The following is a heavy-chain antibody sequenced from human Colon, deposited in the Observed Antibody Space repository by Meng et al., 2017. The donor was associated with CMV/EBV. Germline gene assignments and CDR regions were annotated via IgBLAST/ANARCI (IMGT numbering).Heavy chain of an antibody. Sequence: SLKISCAGSGFNFEDYAMHWVRQVPGKGLEWVSGINWNGNNIFYADSVKGRFTISRDNAKSSLYLQMKSLRPEDTALYYCTKDNEDIVLMLGASNLPGAAFDGWGQGVMVTVSS. V-gene: IGHV3-9*01. CDR1: GFNFEDYA. CDR2: INWNGNNI. J-gene: IGHJ3*01. D-gene: IGHD2-8*01. CDR3: TKDNEDIVLMLGASNLPGAAFDG.